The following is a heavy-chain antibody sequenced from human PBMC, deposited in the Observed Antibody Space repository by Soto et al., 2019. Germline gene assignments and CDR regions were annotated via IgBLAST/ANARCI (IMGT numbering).Heavy chain of an antibody. V-gene: IGHV3-72*01. Sequence: GGSLRLSCAASGFTFSDHYMDWVRQAPGKGLEWVGRTRNKANSYTTEYAASVKGRFTISRNDSKNSPYLQMNSLKTADTAVYYCTRYLRQIGATSFDNWGQGTMVTVSS. J-gene: IGHJ3*02. CDR2: TRNKANSYTT. D-gene: IGHD2-15*01. CDR3: TRYLRQIGATSFDN. CDR1: GFTFSDHY.